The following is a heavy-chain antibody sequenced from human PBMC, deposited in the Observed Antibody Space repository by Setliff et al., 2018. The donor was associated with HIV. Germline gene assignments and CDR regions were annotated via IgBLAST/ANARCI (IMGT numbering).Heavy chain of an antibody. CDR2: IYHSGST. J-gene: IGHJ4*02. CDR1: GYSISSGYY. Sequence: SETLSLTCAVSGYSISSGYYWGWIRQPPGKGLEWIGSIYHSGSTYYNPSLKSRVTISVDMSTSQFSLRLSSVTAADTAVYYCARAVYYFDFWGQGTLVTVSS. D-gene: IGHD1-20*01. V-gene: IGHV4-38-2*01. CDR3: ARAVYYFDF.